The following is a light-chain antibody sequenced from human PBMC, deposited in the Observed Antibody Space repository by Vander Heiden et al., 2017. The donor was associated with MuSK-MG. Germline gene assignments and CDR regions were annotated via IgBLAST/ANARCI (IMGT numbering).Light chain of an antibody. V-gene: IGKV1-9*01. J-gene: IGKJ5*01. CDR3: QRLNTYPIT. CDR2: DAS. Sequence: DIKLTQSPSFLSASVGDRVTITCRASQGISSYLAWYQQKPGKAPNLLNYDASTLQSGVPSRCSGSGSGTEFTLTISSLHPEDFSAYFCQRLNTYPITFGQGTRLEIK. CDR1: QGISSY.